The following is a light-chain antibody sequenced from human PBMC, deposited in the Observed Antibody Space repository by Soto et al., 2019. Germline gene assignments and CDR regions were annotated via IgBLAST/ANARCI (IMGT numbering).Light chain of an antibody. Sequence: IQMTQSPSTLSASVGDRVTITCRASQSISSWLAWYQQKPGKAPNLLIYDASSLESGVPSRFSGSGFGTEFTLTISSLQPDDFATYYCQQYNGYSSFGQGTKVEIK. CDR3: QQYNGYSS. CDR1: QSISSW. V-gene: IGKV1-5*01. J-gene: IGKJ1*01. CDR2: DAS.